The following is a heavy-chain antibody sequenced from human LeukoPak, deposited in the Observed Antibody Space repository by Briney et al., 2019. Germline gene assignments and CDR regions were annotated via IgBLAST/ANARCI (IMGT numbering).Heavy chain of an antibody. D-gene: IGHD3-10*01. CDR3: ARGLKGQRVRGVMRYYYYYMDV. Sequence: GSLRLSCAASGFTFSSYSMNWVRQAPGKGLEWIGEINHSGSTNYNPSLKSRVTISVDTSKNQFSLKLSSVTAADTAVYYCARGLKGQRVRGVMRYYYYYMDVWGKGTTVTVSS. J-gene: IGHJ6*03. CDR1: GFTFSSYS. CDR2: INHSGST. V-gene: IGHV4-34*01.